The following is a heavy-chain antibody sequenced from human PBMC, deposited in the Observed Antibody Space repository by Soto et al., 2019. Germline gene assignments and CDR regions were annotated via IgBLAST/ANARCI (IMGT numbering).Heavy chain of an antibody. Sequence: SETLSLTCSVSGVSIGRYYWSWIRQSPGKGLEWIGFIYDSENTNYNPSLKSRVTIPGDTSKNQLSLTLSSVTAADTAIYYCARHEKGSSFDHWGQGALVTVSS. J-gene: IGHJ4*02. CDR3: ARHEKGSSFDH. CDR1: GVSIGRYY. D-gene: IGHD6-6*01. V-gene: IGHV4-59*08. CDR2: IYDSENT.